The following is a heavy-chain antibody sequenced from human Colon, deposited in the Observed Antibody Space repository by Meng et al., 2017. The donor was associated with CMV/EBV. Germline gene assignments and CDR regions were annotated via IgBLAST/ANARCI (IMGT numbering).Heavy chain of an antibody. V-gene: IGHV4-59*02. CDR2: IFYGGTT. Sequence: SETLSLTCTVSGGSVSPHSWSWIRQPPGKGLEWIGYIFYGGTTNYNVSLKSRLTISVDTSKNQIFLELRSVTAADTAVYYCAKEGDDYWFDPWGQGTTVTVSS. CDR1: GGSVSPHS. J-gene: IGHJ5*01. CDR3: AKEGDDYWFDP. D-gene: IGHD2-21*02.